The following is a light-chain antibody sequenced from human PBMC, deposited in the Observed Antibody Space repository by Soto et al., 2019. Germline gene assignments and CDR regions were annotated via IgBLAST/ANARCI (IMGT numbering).Light chain of an antibody. V-gene: IGKV3-20*01. CDR1: QSVSTY. J-gene: IGKJ1*01. Sequence: EIVLTQSPGTLSLSPGERATLSCRASQSVSTYFAWYQQKPGQAPRLLIYGASSRATGIPDRFSGSGSGTDFTLTISRLEPEDFAVFYCQQYGSSLPGTFGQGTKVEIK. CDR3: QQYGSSLPGT. CDR2: GAS.